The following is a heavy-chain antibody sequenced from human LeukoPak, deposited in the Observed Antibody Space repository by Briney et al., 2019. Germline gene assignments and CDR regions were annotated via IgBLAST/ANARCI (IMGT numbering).Heavy chain of an antibody. CDR2: IYYSGST. V-gene: IGHV4-59*01. CDR1: GGSISSYY. Sequence: SETLSLTCTVSGGSISSYYWSWIRQPPGKGLEGIGYIYYSGSTNYNPSLTSRVTISVDTSKNQFSLKLSSVTAADTAVYYCARDHYDSSGLDAFDIWGQGTMVTVSS. CDR3: ARDHYDSSGLDAFDI. J-gene: IGHJ3*02. D-gene: IGHD3-22*01.